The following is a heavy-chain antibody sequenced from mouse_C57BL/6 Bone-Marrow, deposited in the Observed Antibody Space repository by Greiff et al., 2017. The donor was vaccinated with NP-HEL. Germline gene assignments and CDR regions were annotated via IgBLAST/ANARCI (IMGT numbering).Heavy chain of an antibody. CDR3: ARSGTKTENYFDY. CDR1: GYAFTNYL. Sequence: QVQLQQSGAELVRPGTSVKVSCKASGYAFTNYLIEWVKQRPGQGLEWIGVINPGSGGTNYNEKFKGKATLTADKSSSTAYMQLSSLTSEDSAVYFCARSGTKTENYFDYWGQGTTLTVSS. V-gene: IGHV1-54*01. J-gene: IGHJ2*01. CDR2: INPGSGGT. D-gene: IGHD1-1*01.